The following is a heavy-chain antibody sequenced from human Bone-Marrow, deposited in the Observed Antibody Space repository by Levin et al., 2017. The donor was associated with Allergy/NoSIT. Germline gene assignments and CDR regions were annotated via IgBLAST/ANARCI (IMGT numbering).Heavy chain of an antibody. Sequence: SETLSLTCTVSGGSISSSSYYWGWIRQPPGKGLEWIGTIYYSGSTYYNPSLKSRVTISVDTSKNQFSLKLSSVTAADTAVYYCARVRYWERAFDYWGQGTLVTVSS. D-gene: IGHD3-16*01. V-gene: IGHV4-39*01. CDR1: GGSISSSSYY. CDR3: ARVRYWERAFDY. J-gene: IGHJ4*02. CDR2: IYYSGST.